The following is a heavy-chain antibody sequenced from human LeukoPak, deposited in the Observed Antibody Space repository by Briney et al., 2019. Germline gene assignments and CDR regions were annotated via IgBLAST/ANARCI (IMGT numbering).Heavy chain of an antibody. D-gene: IGHD2-2*01. V-gene: IGHV3-23*01. J-gene: IGHJ5*02. CDR3: AKEEFIVVVPAGYGSWFDP. CDR2: ISGSGGST. CDR1: GFTFSSYA. Sequence: GGSLRLSCAASGFTFSSYAMSWVRQAPGKGLEWVSAISGSGGSTYYADSVKGRFTISRDNSKNTLYLQLNSLRAEDTAVYYCAKEEFIVVVPAGYGSWFDPWGQGTLVTVSS.